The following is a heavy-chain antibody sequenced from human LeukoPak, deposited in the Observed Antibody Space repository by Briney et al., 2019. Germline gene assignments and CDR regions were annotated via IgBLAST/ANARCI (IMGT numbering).Heavy chain of an antibody. V-gene: IGHV3-30*03. CDR3: ARDVYDFWSGYRYYFDY. Sequence: PGGSLRLSCAASGFTFSIYGMGWVRQAPGKGLEWVAVISYDGSNKYYADSVKGRFTISRDNSKNTLYLQMNSLRAEDTAVYYCARDVYDFWSGYRYYFDYWGQGTLVTVSS. J-gene: IGHJ4*02. CDR2: ISYDGSNK. D-gene: IGHD3-3*01. CDR1: GFTFSIYG.